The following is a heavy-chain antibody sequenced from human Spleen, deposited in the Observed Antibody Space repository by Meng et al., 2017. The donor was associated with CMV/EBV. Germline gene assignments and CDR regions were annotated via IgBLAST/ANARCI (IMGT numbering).Heavy chain of an antibody. D-gene: IGHD2-15*01. CDR2: LDSGGST. CDR3: VREPSSGVVAY. Sequence: LSSSASGFIVSNNYMSWVRRAPGKGLEWLSILDSGGSTYYTNSVKGRFIISRDNSKNTINLQMNSLRAEDTAVYYCVREPSSGVVAYWGQGILVTVSS. CDR1: GFIVSNNY. J-gene: IGHJ4*02. V-gene: IGHV3-53*01.